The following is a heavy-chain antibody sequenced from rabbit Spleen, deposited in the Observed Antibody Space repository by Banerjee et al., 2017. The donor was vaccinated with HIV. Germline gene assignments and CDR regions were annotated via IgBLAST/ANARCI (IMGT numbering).Heavy chain of an antibody. Sequence: QSLEESGGDLVKPGASLTLTCTASGVSFSSRYYMCWVRQAPGKGLEWIACIYAGSSGETYYASWAKGRLTISKTSSTTVTLQVTSLTAADTATYFCTRDSIDGGYAGYSFDLWGQGTLVTVS. CDR3: TRDSIDGGYAGYSFDL. J-gene: IGHJ4*01. V-gene: IGHV1S40*01. CDR2: IYAGSSGET. CDR1: GVSFSSRYY. D-gene: IGHD7-1*01.